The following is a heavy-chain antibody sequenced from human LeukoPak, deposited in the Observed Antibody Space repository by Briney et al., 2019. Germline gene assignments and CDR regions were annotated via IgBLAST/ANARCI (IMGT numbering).Heavy chain of an antibody. CDR2: INPNSGGT. J-gene: IGHJ4*02. D-gene: IGHD2-15*01. V-gene: IGHV1-2*02. CDR3: ARDHYCSGGSCYWRFDY. CDR1: GYTFTGYY. Sequence: ASVKVPCKASGYTFTGYYMHWVRQAPGQGLEWMGWINPNSGGTNYAQKFQGRVTMTRDTSISTAYMELSRLRSDDTAVYYCARDHYCSGGSCYWRFDYWGQGTLVTVSS.